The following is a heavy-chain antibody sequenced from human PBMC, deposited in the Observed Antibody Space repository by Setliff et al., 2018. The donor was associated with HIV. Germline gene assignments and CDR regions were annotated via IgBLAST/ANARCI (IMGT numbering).Heavy chain of an antibody. CDR1: GGSINNYF. CDR3: VRGFCSSTTCYEDYYYMDV. J-gene: IGHJ6*03. D-gene: IGHD2-2*01. Sequence: SETLSLTCTVSGGSINNYFWSWIRQSPGRGLEWIGYIYYSGETNYNPSLKSRVTLSGGMSENQLFLRLTSVTAADTAVYYCVRGFCSSTTCYEDYYYMDVWGKGSTVTVSS. V-gene: IGHV4-59*01. CDR2: IYYSGET.